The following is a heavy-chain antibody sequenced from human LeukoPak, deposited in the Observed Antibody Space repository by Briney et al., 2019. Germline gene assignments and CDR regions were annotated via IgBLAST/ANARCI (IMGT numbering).Heavy chain of an antibody. CDR1: GGSFSGYY. Sequence: TSETLSLTCAVYGGSFSGYYWSWIRQPPGKGLEWIGEINHSGSTNYNPSLKSRVTISVDTSKNQFSLKLSSVTAADTAVYYCAGGRIPVTTRWGYWGQGTLVTVSS. D-gene: IGHD4-17*01. CDR3: AGGRIPVTTRWGY. V-gene: IGHV4-34*01. CDR2: INHSGST. J-gene: IGHJ4*02.